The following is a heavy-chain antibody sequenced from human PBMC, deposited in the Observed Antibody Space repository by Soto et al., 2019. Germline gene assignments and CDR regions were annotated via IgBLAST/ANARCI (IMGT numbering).Heavy chain of an antibody. V-gene: IGHV3-30-3*01. CDR3: ARGQGAARPLTSHPFDD. CDR1: GFTFSSYA. CDR2: ISYDGSNK. Sequence: QVQLVESGGGVVQPGRSLRLSCAASGFTFSSYAMHWVRQAPGKGLEWVAVISYDGSNKYYADSVKGRFTISRDNSKNTLYLQMNRLRAEDTAVYYCARGQGAARPLTSHPFDDWGQGTLVTVSS. J-gene: IGHJ4*02. D-gene: IGHD6-6*01.